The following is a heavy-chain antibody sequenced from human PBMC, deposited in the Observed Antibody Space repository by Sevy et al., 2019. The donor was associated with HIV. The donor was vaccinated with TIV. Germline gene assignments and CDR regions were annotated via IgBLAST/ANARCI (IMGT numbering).Heavy chain of an antibody. CDR1: GFTFSSYW. CDR2: IKQDGSEK. Sequence: GGSLRLSCAASGFTFSSYWMSWVRQAPGKGLEWVANIKQDGSEKYYVDSVKGRFTISRENAKHSLYLQMNGLRAEDTDVYYCEREASLHPSYDYGDYVDHDVVVVIWGYFDYWGQGTLVTVSS. J-gene: IGHJ4*02. D-gene: IGHD4-17*01. CDR3: EREASLHPSYDYGDYVDHDVVVVIWGYFDY. V-gene: IGHV3-7*03.